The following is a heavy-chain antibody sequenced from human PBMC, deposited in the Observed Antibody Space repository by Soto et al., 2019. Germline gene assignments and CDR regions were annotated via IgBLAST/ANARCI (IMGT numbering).Heavy chain of an antibody. J-gene: IGHJ4*02. CDR1: GFTFSSCL. CDR2: ISYDGDSK. CDR3: AREWPATYYFDQ. Sequence: GGSLRLSCAAFGFTFSSCLIHWVRQAPGKGLEWVAKISYDGDSKYADSGKGRFTISRDDSLKTAYLQMNSLRGEDTAVYYCAREWPATYYFDQWGQGTLVTVSS. V-gene: IGHV3-30-3*01.